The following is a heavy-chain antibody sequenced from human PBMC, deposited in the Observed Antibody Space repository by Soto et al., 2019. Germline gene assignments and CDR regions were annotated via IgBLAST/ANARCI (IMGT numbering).Heavy chain of an antibody. D-gene: IGHD2-21*02. CDR2: IIPIFGTA. V-gene: IGHV1-69*01. Sequence: QVQLVQSGAEVKKPGSSVKVSCKASGGTFSSYAISWVRQAPGQGLEWMGGIIPIFGTANYAQKFQGRVTITADESTSTAYMELSSLQSEDTAVYYCARYCGGDCYHHAPERAPNWFDPWGQGTLVTVSS. CDR1: GGTFSSYA. CDR3: ARYCGGDCYHHAPERAPNWFDP. J-gene: IGHJ5*02.